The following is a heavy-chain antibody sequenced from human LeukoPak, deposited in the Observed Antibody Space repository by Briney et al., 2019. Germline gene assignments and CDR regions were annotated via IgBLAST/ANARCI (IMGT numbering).Heavy chain of an antibody. Sequence: PSETLSLTCTVSGGSISGYYYNWFRQPPGKGLEWIGYIYYSGSTNYNPSLKSRVTISLDTSKNQFSLKLSSVTTADTAVYYCARSVVTLYWYFDLWGRGTLSLSPQ. CDR3: ARSVVTLYWYFDL. V-gene: IGHV4-59*01. J-gene: IGHJ2*01. D-gene: IGHD4-23*01. CDR1: GGSISGYY. CDR2: IYYSGST.